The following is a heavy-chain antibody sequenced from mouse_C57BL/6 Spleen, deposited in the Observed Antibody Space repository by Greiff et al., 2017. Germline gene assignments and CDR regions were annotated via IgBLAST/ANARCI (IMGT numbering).Heavy chain of an antibody. CDR3: ARTGGYWYFDV. J-gene: IGHJ1*03. CDR1: GFSLTSYG. V-gene: IGHV2-2*01. CDR2: IWSGGST. Sequence: VQLQESGPGLVQPSQSLSITCTVSGFSLTSYGVHWVRQSPGKGLEWLGVIWSGGSTDYNAAFISRLSISKDNSKSQVFFKMNSLQADDTAIYYCARTGGYWYFDVWGTGTTVTVSS.